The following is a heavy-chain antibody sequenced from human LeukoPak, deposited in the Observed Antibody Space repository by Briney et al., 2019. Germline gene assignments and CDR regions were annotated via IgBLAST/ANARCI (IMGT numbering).Heavy chain of an antibody. CDR1: GFTFSSYW. D-gene: IGHD4-23*01. V-gene: IGHV3-7*01. J-gene: IGHJ4*02. CDR2: INQDGSAQ. CDR3: ARDVHGGAFDY. Sequence: GGSLRLSCAASGFTFSSYWMNWVRQAPGKGLEWVADINQDGSAQNYVDSVKGRFTFSRDNAMNSLFLQMNSLRPEDTAVYFCARDVHGGAFDYWGQGTLVTVSS.